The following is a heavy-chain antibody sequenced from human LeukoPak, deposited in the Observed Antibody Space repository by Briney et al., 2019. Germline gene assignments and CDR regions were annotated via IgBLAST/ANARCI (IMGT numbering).Heavy chain of an antibody. J-gene: IGHJ4*02. CDR1: GFTFSNYY. CDR3: ARANNWNYPYYFDY. Sequence: GGSLRLSCAASGFTFSNYYISWIRQAPGKGLEWVSYISSSAITMYYADSVKGRFTISRDNAKNSLYLQMNSLRAEDAAVYYCARANNWNYPYYFDYWGQGTLVTVSS. CDR2: ISSSAITM. V-gene: IGHV3-11*01. D-gene: IGHD1-7*01.